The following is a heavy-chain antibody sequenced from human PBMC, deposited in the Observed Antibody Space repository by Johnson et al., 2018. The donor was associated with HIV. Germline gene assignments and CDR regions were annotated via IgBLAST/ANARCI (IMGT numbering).Heavy chain of an antibody. J-gene: IGHJ3*02. CDR1: GFTFSSYG. CDR3: AKACEVAGLRDACDI. CDR2: ISYDGGNK. V-gene: IGHV3-30*18. Sequence: QVQLVESGGGVVQPGRSLRLSCVASGFTFSSYGIHWVRQAPGKGLEWVAVISYDGGNKYYADSVKGRFSISRDNSKNTVYLQLNSLTGEDTAGYFCAKACEVAGLRDACDIWGRGTMVTVS. D-gene: IGHD6-19*01.